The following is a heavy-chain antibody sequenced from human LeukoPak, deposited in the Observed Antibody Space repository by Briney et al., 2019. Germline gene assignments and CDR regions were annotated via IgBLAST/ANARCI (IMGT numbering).Heavy chain of an antibody. Sequence: GGSLRLSCAASGFTFSTYWMSWVRQAPGKGLEWVANINRDGSEKYYGDSVKGRFTISRDNAENSLYLQMNSLRAEDTAVYYCARDRSYYDFWSGPKEDAFDIWGQGTMVTVSS. J-gene: IGHJ3*02. D-gene: IGHD3-3*01. CDR1: GFTFSTYW. V-gene: IGHV3-7*01. CDR2: INRDGSEK. CDR3: ARDRSYYDFWSGPKEDAFDI.